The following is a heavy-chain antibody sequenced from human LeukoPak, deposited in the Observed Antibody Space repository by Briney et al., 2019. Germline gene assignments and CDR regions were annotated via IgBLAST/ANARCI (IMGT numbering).Heavy chain of an antibody. V-gene: IGHV3-33*01. CDR3: ARDDYGGKLDI. J-gene: IGHJ3*02. D-gene: IGHD4-23*01. CDR2: IWYDGSNK. CDR1: GFTFSNYD. Sequence: GRSLRLSCAASGFTFSNYDMHWVRQAPGKGLEWVAVIWYDGSNKYYAESVKGRFTISRDNSKNTLYLQMNSLRAKDTAVYYCARDDYGGKLDIWGQGTVVTVSS.